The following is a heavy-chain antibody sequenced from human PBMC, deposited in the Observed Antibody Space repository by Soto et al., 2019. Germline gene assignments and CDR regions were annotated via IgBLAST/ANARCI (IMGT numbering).Heavy chain of an antibody. CDR1: GFTFSSYA. D-gene: IGHD3-3*01. J-gene: IGHJ4*02. CDR2: ISSNGGST. V-gene: IGHV3-64*01. Sequence: EVQLVESGGGLVQPGGSLRLSCAASGFTFSSYAMHCVRQAPGKGLEYVSAISSNGGSTYYANSVKGRFTISRDNSKNTLYLQMGSLRAEDMAVYYCARGYYDFCSGIAYWGQGTLVTVSS. CDR3: ARGYYDFCSGIAY.